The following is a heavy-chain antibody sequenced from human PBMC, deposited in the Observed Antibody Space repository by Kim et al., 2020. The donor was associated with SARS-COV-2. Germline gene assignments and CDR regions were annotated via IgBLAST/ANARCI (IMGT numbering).Heavy chain of an antibody. CDR2: INPNSGGT. Sequence: ASVKVSCKASGYTFTGYYMHWVRQAPGQGLEWMGRINPNSGGTNYAQKFQGRVTMTRDTSISTAYMELSRLRSDDTAVNYCARGPVYGSGSHHARPYNWFDPWGQGTLVTVSS. CDR3: ARGPVYGSGSHHARPYNWFDP. CDR1: GYTFTGYY. D-gene: IGHD3-10*01. V-gene: IGHV1-2*06. J-gene: IGHJ5*02.